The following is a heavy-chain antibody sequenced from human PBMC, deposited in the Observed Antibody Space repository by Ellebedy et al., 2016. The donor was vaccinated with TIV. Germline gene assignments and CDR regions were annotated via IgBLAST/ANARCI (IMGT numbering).Heavy chain of an antibody. Sequence: GGSLRLSXAASGFTFSDYYMSWIRQAPGKGLEWVSYISSSGSTIYYADSVKGRFTISRDNAKNSLYLQMNSLRAEDTAVYYCAREHCSSTSCFHPDAFDIWGQGTMVTVSS. V-gene: IGHV3-11*01. CDR2: ISSSGSTI. J-gene: IGHJ3*02. D-gene: IGHD2-2*01. CDR3: AREHCSSTSCFHPDAFDI. CDR1: GFTFSDYY.